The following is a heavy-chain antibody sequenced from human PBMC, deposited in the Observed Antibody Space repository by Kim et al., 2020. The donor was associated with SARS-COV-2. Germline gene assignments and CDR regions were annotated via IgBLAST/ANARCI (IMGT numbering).Heavy chain of an antibody. J-gene: IGHJ4*02. CDR2: ISHSGSPI. D-gene: IGHD4-17*01. CDR1: GFTFSSFE. CDR3: VRDDHGGFAGPHADH. Sequence: GGSLRLSCAASGFTFSSFEMNWVRQAPGKGLEWISYISHSGSPIYYADSVKGRFTISRDDAKNSLYLQMDSLRVEDTAFYHCVRDDHGGFAGPHADHWGQGTLVTVSP. V-gene: IGHV3-48*03.